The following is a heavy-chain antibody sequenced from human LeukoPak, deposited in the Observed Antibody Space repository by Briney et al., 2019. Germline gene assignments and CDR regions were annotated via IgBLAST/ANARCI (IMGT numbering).Heavy chain of an antibody. V-gene: IGHV3-33*01. CDR1: GFTFSSYG. CDR3: ARDRSGSYLDY. J-gene: IGHJ4*02. Sequence: GGSLRLSCAASGFTFSSYGMHWVRQAPGKGLEWVAVIWYDGSNKYYADSVKGRLTISRDNSKNTLYLQMNSLRAEDTAVYYCARDRSGSYLDYWGQGTLVTVSS. CDR2: IWYDGSNK. D-gene: IGHD1-26*01.